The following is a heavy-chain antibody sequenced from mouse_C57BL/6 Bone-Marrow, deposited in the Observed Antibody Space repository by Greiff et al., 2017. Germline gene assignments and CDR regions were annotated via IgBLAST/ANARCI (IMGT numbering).Heavy chain of an antibody. Sequence: EVKLEESGPGMVKPSQSLSLTCTVTGYSITSGYDWHWIRHLPGNKLEWMGYISYSGSTNYNPSLKSRISITPDPSKNHFFLKLNSVTTEDTAAYYCARGDILGWFSYWGQGTLVTVSA. D-gene: IGHD1-3*01. CDR1: GYSITSGYD. CDR3: ARGDILGWFSY. CDR2: ISYSGST. V-gene: IGHV3-1*01. J-gene: IGHJ3*01.